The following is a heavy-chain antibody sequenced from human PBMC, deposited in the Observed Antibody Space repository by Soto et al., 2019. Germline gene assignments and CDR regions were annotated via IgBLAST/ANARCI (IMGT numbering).Heavy chain of an antibody. CDR3: SRDTYYDILTGSRGANLDY. CDR2: IWYDGRNK. J-gene: IGHJ4*02. V-gene: IGHV3-33*01. D-gene: IGHD3-9*01. Sequence: GGSLRLSCAASGFTFSNYGMHWVRQAPGKGQVWVVVIWYDGRNKYYAESVKCRLTISIDNSKNTLYLQMNSLRAEDTAVYYCSRDTYYDILTGSRGANLDYWGQGTLVTVSS. CDR1: GFTFSNYG.